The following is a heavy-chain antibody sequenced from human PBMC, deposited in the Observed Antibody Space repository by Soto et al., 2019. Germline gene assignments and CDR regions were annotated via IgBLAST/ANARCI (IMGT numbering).Heavy chain of an antibody. CDR2: IDPSDSYT. CDR1: GYSFTSYW. Sequence: GESLKISCKGSGYSFTSYWISWVRQMPGKGLEWMGRIDPSDSYTNYSPSFQGYVTISADKSISTAYLQWSSLKASDTARYYCASPVYGDYVNYYYYGMDVWGQGTTVAVSS. D-gene: IGHD4-17*01. J-gene: IGHJ6*02. CDR3: ASPVYGDYVNYYYYGMDV. V-gene: IGHV5-10-1*01.